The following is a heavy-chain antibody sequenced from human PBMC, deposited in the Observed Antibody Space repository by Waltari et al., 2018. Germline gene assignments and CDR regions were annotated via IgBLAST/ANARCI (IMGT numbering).Heavy chain of an antibody. Sequence: QVQLQQWGAGLLKPSATLSLTCAVYGGSFSGYYWSWIRQPPGKGLEWIGEINHSGSTNYTPALKRRVAISVDTSKNQFSLKLSSVTAADTAVYYCARGRYYGSVNDAFDIWGQGTMVTVSS. D-gene: IGHD3-10*01. CDR3: ARGRYYGSVNDAFDI. CDR1: GGSFSGYY. J-gene: IGHJ3*02. V-gene: IGHV4-34*01. CDR2: INHSGST.